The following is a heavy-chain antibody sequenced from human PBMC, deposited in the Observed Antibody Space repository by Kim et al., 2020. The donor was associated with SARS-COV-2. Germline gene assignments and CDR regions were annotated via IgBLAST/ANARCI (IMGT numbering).Heavy chain of an antibody. CDR1: GFTFSSYS. D-gene: IGHD3-16*02. Sequence: GGSLRLSCAASGFTFSSYSMNWVRQAPGKGLEWVSSISSSSSYIYYADSVKGRFTISRDNAKNSLYLQMNSLRAEDTAVYYCAREAGLGYVWGSYRLDYYYYGMDVWGQGTTVTVSS. V-gene: IGHV3-21*01. CDR3: AREAGLGYVWGSYRLDYYYYGMDV. J-gene: IGHJ6*02. CDR2: ISSSSSYI.